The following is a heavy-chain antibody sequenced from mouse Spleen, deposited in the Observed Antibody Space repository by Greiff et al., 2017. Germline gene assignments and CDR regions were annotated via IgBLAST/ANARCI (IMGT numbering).Heavy chain of an antibody. CDR3: AKEGEGYGSSVDY. J-gene: IGHJ2*01. Sequence: LQQPGAELVKPGASVKLSCKASGYTFTSYWMHWVKQRPGQGLEWIGMIHPNSGSTNYNEKFKSKATLTVDKSSSTAYMQLSSLTSEDSAVYYCAKEGEGYGSSVDYWGQGTTLTVSS. CDR1: GYTFTSYW. D-gene: IGHD1-1*01. CDR2: IHPNSGST. V-gene: IGHV1-64*01.